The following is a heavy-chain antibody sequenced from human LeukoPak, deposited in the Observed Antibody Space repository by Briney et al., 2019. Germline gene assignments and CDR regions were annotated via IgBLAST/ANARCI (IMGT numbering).Heavy chain of an antibody. V-gene: IGHV1-46*01. CDR3: ARGYSSSWYYYYYYMDV. J-gene: IGHJ6*03. D-gene: IGHD6-13*01. CDR1: GYTFTGYY. Sequence: ASVKVSCKASGYTFTGYYMHWVRQAPGQGLEWMGIINPSGGSTSYAQKFQGRVTMTRDTSTSTVYMELSSLRSEDTAVYYCARGYSSSWYYYYYYMDVWGKGTTVTISS. CDR2: INPSGGST.